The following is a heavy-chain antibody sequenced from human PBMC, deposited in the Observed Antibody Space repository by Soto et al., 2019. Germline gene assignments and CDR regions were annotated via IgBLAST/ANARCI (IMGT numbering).Heavy chain of an antibody. V-gene: IGHV3-73*01. CDR3: TIFYWNTDADFDY. Sequence: GGSLRLSCAASGFTFSGSAMHWVRQASGKGLEWVGRIRSKANSYATVYGASVKGRFTISRDDSKNTAYLQMNSLKTEDTAVYYCTIFYWNTDADFDYWGQGTPVTVSS. D-gene: IGHD2-8*02. CDR2: IRSKANSYAT. CDR1: GFTFSGSA. J-gene: IGHJ4*02.